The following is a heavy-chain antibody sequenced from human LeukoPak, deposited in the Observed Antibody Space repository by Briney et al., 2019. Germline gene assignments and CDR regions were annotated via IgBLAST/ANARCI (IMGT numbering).Heavy chain of an antibody. Sequence: GGSLRLSCAASGFTVSSNYMSWVRQAPGKGLEWVSVIYSGGSTYYADSVKGRFTISRDNSKNTLYLQMNSLRAEDTAVYYCAREFADNSSGWYGPHRRGYFDYWGQGTLVTVSS. D-gene: IGHD6-19*01. CDR3: AREFADNSSGWYGPHRRGYFDY. J-gene: IGHJ4*02. V-gene: IGHV3-53*01. CDR1: GFTVSSNY. CDR2: IYSGGST.